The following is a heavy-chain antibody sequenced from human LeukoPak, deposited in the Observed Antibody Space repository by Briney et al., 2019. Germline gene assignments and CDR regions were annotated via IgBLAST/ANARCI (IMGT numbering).Heavy chain of an antibody. CDR1: GYTFTTYY. D-gene: IGHD3-22*01. V-gene: IGHV1-2*02. Sequence: ASVKVSCKASGYTFTTYYIHWVRQAPGQGLEWMGWINPNSGDTNYAQKFQGRVTMTRDTSISTAYMELSSLTSDDAAVYYCARGRYGLLSGYDYWGQGAMVTVSS. J-gene: IGHJ4*02. CDR3: ARGRYGLLSGYDY. CDR2: INPNSGDT.